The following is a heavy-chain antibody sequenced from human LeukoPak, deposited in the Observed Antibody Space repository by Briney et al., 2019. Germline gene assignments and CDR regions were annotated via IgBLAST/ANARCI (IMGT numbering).Heavy chain of an antibody. J-gene: IGHJ4*02. CDR1: GGSISSGDYY. CDR2: IYYSGST. D-gene: IGHD3-10*01. V-gene: IGHV4-30-4*01. CDR3: ASPDYYGSGIVDY. Sequence: SETLSLTCTVSGGSISSGDYYWSWIRQPPGKGPEWIGYIYYSGSTYYNPSLKSRVTISVDTSKNQFSLKLSSVTAADTAVYYCASPDYYGSGIVDYWGQGTLVTVSS.